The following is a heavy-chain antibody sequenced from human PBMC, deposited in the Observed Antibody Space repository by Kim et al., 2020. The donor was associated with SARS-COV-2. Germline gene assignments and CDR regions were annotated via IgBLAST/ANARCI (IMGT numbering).Heavy chain of an antibody. CDR1: GYTFINYV. CDR3: ARGSGWAFDY. CDR2: ISIGHDDT. J-gene: IGHJ4*02. D-gene: IGHD6-19*01. V-gene: IGHV1-3*04. Sequence: ASVKVSCKASGYTFINYVMHWVRQAPGQRLEWMGLISIGHDDTKYSQKFRGRVTITRDTTASTAYMELSSLRSEDTAVYYSARGSGWAFDYWGQGTLVTV.